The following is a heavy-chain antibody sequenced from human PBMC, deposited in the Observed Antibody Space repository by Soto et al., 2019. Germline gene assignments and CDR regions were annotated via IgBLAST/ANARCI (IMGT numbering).Heavy chain of an antibody. Sequence: GGSLRLSCAASGFTFSSYGMHWVRQAPGKGLEWVAVISYDGSNKYYADSVKGRFTISRDDSKNTLYLQMNSLRAEDTAVYYCAPHDYGGNLIGYWGQGTLVTVSS. CDR1: GFTFSSYG. V-gene: IGHV3-30*03. D-gene: IGHD4-17*01. CDR3: APHDYGGNLIGY. CDR2: ISYDGSNK. J-gene: IGHJ4*02.